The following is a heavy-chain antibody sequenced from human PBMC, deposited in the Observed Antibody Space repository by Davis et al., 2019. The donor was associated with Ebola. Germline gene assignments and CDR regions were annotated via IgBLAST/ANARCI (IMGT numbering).Heavy chain of an antibody. CDR3: AKGSSIYYYYGMDV. J-gene: IGHJ6*02. Sequence: GESLKISCAASGFTFSSYAMHWVRQAPGKGLEWVAVISYDGSNKYYADSVKGRFTISRDNSKNTLYLQMNSLRAEDTAVYYCAKGSSIYYYYGMDVWGQGTTVTVSS. CDR2: ISYDGSNK. V-gene: IGHV3-30-3*01. D-gene: IGHD3-10*01. CDR1: GFTFSSYA.